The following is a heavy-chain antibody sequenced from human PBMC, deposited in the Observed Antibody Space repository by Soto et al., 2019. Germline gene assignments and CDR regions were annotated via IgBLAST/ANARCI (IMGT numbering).Heavy chain of an antibody. V-gene: IGHV1-3*01. Sequence: QVQLVQSGAEVKKPGASVKVSCKASGYTFTSYAMHWVRQAPGQRLEWMGWINAGNGNTKYSQKFQGRVTITRDTSASTAYMELSSLRSEDTAVYYCARDGLWFGDPYYYGMDVWGQGTTVTVSS. CDR2: INAGNGNT. CDR1: GYTFTSYA. J-gene: IGHJ6*02. CDR3: ARDGLWFGDPYYYGMDV. D-gene: IGHD3-10*01.